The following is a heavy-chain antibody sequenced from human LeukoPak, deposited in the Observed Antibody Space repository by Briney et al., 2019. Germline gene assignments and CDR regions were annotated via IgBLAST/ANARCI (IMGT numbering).Heavy chain of an antibody. J-gene: IGHJ4*02. Sequence: QSGGSLRLSCAASGFTFSSYAMSWVRQAPGKGLEWVSAISGSGGSTYYADSVKGRFTISRDNSKNTLCLQMNSLRAEDTAVYYCAKDQDVSFHSSSRGLLSFDYWGQGTLVTVSS. CDR3: AKDQDVSFHSSSRGLLSFDY. D-gene: IGHD6-6*01. CDR2: ISGSGGST. CDR1: GFTFSSYA. V-gene: IGHV3-23*01.